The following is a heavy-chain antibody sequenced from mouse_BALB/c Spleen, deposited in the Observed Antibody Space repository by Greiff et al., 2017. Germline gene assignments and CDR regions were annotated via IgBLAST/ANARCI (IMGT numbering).Heavy chain of an antibody. V-gene: IGHV14-1*02. CDR3: ARWTYYRYLFAY. J-gene: IGHJ3*01. CDR1: GFNIKDYY. CDR2: IDPENGNT. D-gene: IGHD2-14*01. Sequence: VQLQQSGAELVRPGALVKLSCKASGFNIKDYYMHWVKQRPEQGLEWIGWIDPENGNTIYDTKFQGKASITADTSSNTAYLQLSSLTSEDTAVYYCARWTYYRYLFAYWGQGTLVTVSA.